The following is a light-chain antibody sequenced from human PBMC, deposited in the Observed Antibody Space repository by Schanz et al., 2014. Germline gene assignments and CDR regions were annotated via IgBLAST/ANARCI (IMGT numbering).Light chain of an antibody. CDR3: QEYEGSLYT. V-gene: IGKV1-9*01. Sequence: IQLTQSPSSLSASVGDRVTISCRASQGISSYPGKAPKLLIYAASTLQSAVPSGFSGSGSGTEFTLTITSLQPEDCGSYFCQEYEGSLYTFGQGTKVGIK. CDR2: AAS. J-gene: IGKJ2*01. CDR1: QGISSY.